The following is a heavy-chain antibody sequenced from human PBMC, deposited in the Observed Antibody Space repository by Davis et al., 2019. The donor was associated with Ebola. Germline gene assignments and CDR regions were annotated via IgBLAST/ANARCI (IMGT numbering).Heavy chain of an antibody. J-gene: IGHJ3*02. V-gene: IGHV4-61*01. D-gene: IGHD3-22*01. CDR1: GGSISSGSYY. Sequence: GSLRLSCTVSGGSISSGSYYWTWIRQPPGKGLEWIGYILYSGSTNYNPSLKSRVTISVDTSKNQFSLKLSSVTAADTAVYYCASEDRIWGQGTMVTVSS. CDR3: ASEDRI. CDR2: ILYSGST.